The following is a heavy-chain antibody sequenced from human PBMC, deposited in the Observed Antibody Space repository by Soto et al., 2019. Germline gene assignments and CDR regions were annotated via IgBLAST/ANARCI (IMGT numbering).Heavy chain of an antibody. CDR3: ARRSLICGGDCYWFDP. CDR2: IYYSGST. D-gene: IGHD2-21*02. Sequence: PSETLSLTCTVSGGSVSSGSYYWSWIRQPPGKGLEWIGYIYYSGSTNYNPSLKSRVTISVDTSKNQFSLKLSSVTAADTAVYYCARRSLICGGDCYWFDPWGQGTLVTVSS. J-gene: IGHJ5*02. V-gene: IGHV4-61*01. CDR1: GGSVSSGSYY.